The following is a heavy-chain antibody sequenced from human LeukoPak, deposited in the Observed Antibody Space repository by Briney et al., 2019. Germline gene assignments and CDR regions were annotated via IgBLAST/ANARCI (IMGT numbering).Heavy chain of an antibody. CDR1: GRTFTEHY. Sequence: GGSLRLSCAASGRTFTEHYMHWIRQAPGKGLEWVSFIGGTAGNTYYADSVKGRFTISRDNVKNSLYLQMNSLRAEDTAVYYCAREWSAFDIWGQGTMVTVSP. CDR2: IGGTAGNT. J-gene: IGHJ3*02. D-gene: IGHD2-8*01. V-gene: IGHV3-11*04. CDR3: AREWSAFDI.